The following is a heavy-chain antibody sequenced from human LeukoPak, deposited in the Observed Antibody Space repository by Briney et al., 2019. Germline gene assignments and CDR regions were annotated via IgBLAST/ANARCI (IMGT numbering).Heavy chain of an antibody. CDR2: INPKSGAT. CDR1: GYTFTDYF. V-gene: IGHV1-2*02. CDR3: ARAYEYGWFDP. J-gene: IGHJ5*02. D-gene: IGHD4/OR15-4a*01. Sequence: ASVKVSCKASGYTFTDYFLHWVRQAPGQGLEWMGWINPKSGATTYAQKFQGRVTTTRETSISTGNMELSSLRSDDTAVYYCARAYEYGWFDPWGQGTLVTVSS.